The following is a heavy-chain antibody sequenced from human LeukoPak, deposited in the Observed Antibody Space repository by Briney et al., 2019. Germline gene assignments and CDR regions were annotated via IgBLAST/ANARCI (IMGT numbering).Heavy chain of an antibody. D-gene: IGHD2-21*02. CDR3: ARGSLHIVVVTAFDP. Sequence: PGGSLRLSCAASGFTFSSYSMNWVRQPPGKGLEWIGSIYYSGSTYYNPSLKSRVTISVDTSKNQFSLKLSSVTAADTAVYYCARGSLHIVVVTAFDPWGQGTLVTVSS. CDR1: GFTFSSYSMN. V-gene: IGHV4-39*01. J-gene: IGHJ5*02. CDR2: IYYSGST.